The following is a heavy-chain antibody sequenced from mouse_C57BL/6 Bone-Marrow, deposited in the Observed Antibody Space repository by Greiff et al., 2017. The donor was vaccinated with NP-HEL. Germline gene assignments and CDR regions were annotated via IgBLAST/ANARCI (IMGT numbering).Heavy chain of an antibody. CDR1: GYAFSSSW. Sequence: LQESGPELVKPGASVKISCKASGYAFSSSWMNWVKQRPGKGLEWIGRIYPGDGDTNYNGKFKGKATLTADKSSSTAYMQLSSLTSEDSAVYFCARWTVRGFAYWGQGTLVTVSA. D-gene: IGHD3-3*01. CDR3: ARWTVRGFAY. V-gene: IGHV1-82*01. J-gene: IGHJ3*01. CDR2: IYPGDGDT.